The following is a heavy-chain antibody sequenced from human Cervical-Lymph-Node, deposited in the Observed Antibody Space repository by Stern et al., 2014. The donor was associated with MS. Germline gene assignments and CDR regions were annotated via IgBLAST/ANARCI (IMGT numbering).Heavy chain of an antibody. D-gene: IGHD6-13*01. CDR1: GGSISRGYW. V-gene: IGHV4-4*02. CDR3: ARSLSGTLDH. Sequence: QLVQSGPGLVKPSGTLSLTCAVSGGSISRGYWWNWVRQPPGKGLEWIGEIYQSGSTNYNPSLKSRLTISVDKSKNQFSLNLTSLTAADTAVYYCARSLSGTLDHWGQGTLVAVSS. J-gene: IGHJ4*02. CDR2: IYQSGST.